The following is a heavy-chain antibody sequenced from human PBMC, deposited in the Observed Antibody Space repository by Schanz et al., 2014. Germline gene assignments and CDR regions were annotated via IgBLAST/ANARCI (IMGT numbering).Heavy chain of an antibody. CDR2: MSYDGSIK. D-gene: IGHD2-2*01. Sequence: QVQMVESGGGVVQPGRSLRLSCEASEFTFSSYGMHWVRQAPGKGLEWVAAMSYDGSIKYYGDSVKGRFTISRDNSKNTLYLHMNTLRSEDTAVYYCAKDSTHIDIVLVPTAIDYWGQGTLVAVSS. V-gene: IGHV3-30*18. CDR1: EFTFSSYG. CDR3: AKDSTHIDIVLVPTAIDY. J-gene: IGHJ4*02.